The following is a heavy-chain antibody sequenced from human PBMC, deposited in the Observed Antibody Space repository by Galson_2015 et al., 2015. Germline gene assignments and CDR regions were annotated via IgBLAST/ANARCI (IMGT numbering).Heavy chain of an antibody. Sequence: TLSLTCTVSGGSISSGGYYWSWIRQHPGKGLEWIGYIYYSGSTYYNPSLKSRVTISVDTSKNQFSLKLSSVTAADTAVYYCARGLGLLNEDAFDIWGQGTMVTVSS. D-gene: IGHD1-1*01. J-gene: IGHJ3*02. CDR3: ARGLGLLNEDAFDI. CDR2: IYYSGST. V-gene: IGHV4-31*03. CDR1: GGSISSGGYY.